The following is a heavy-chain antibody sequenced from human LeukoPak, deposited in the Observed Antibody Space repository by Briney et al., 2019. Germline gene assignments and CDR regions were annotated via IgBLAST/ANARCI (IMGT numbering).Heavy chain of an antibody. J-gene: IGHJ5*02. V-gene: IGHV3-48*01. Sequence: GGSPRLSCAVSGFTFSDYSMNWVRQPPGKGLEWISYISTGGQTIYYADSVEGRFTISRDNAKKSLYLQMNSLRAEDTAVYYCARGPPLFDPWGQGTLVTVSS. CDR1: GFTFSDYS. CDR2: ISTGGQTI. CDR3: ARGPPLFDP.